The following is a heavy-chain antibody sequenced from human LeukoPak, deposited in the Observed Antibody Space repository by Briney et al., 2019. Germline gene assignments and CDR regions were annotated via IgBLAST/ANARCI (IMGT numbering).Heavy chain of an antibody. CDR2: INPNSGGT. V-gene: IGHV1-2*02. CDR1: GYTFTGYY. J-gene: IGHJ4*02. Sequence: GASVKVSCKASGYTFTGYYMHWVRQAPGQGLEWLGWINPNSGGTNYAQKFQGTVTMTRDTSISTAYMELSRLRSDDTAVYYCARVEYSSSYPRFDYWGQGTLVTVSS. D-gene: IGHD6-6*01. CDR3: ARVEYSSSYPRFDY.